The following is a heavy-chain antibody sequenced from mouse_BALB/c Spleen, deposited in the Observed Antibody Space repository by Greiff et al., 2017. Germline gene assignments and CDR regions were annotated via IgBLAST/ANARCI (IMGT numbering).Heavy chain of an antibody. D-gene: IGHD2-3*01. V-gene: IGHV1S132*01. J-gene: IGHJ3*01. Sequence: LVESGAELVKPGASVKLSCKTSGYTFTSYWIQWVKQRPGQGLGWIGEIFPGTGTTYYNEKFKGKATLTIDTSSSTAYMQLSSLTSEDSAVYFCARRGRDGFAYWGQGTLVTVSA. CDR3: ARRGRDGFAY. CDR1: GYTFTSYW. CDR2: IFPGTGTT.